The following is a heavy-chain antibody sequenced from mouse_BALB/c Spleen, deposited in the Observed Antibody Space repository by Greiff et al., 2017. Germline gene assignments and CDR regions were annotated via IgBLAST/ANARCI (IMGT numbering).Heavy chain of an antibody. D-gene: IGHD1-1*01. J-gene: IGHJ3*01. V-gene: IGHV2-9*02. Sequence: QVQLKQSGPGLVAPSQSLSITCTVSGFSLTSYGVHWVRQPPGKGLEWLGVIWAGGSTNYNSALMSRLSISKDNSKSQVFLKMNSLQTDDTAMYYCARGGAYYGSSPWFAYWGQGTLVTVSA. CDR3: ARGGAYYGSSPWFAY. CDR1: GFSLTSYG. CDR2: IWAGGST.